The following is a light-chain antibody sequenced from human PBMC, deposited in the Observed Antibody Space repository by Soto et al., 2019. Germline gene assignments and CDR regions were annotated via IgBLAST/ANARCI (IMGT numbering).Light chain of an antibody. CDR1: QDISNY. V-gene: IGKV1-33*01. CDR2: DAS. Sequence: DIQMTQSPSSLSASVGDRVTITCQASQDISNYLNWYQQKPGKAPKLLIYDASNLETGVPSRFSGSGSGTDFTFTISSLQPEDIATYYCQQSYSLTFGPGTKVDIK. CDR3: QQSYSLT. J-gene: IGKJ3*01.